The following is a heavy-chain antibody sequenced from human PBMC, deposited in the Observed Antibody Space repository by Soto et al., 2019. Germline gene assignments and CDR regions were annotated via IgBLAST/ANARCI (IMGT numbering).Heavy chain of an antibody. V-gene: IGHV3-53*01. CDR1: GFTVSSNS. D-gene: IGHD3-10*02. CDR2: IFSAANT. J-gene: IGHJ4*02. Sequence: PGGSLRLSCAASGFTVSSNSLSWVRQAPGKGLEWVSVIFSAANTHYADSVKGRFTISRDNSKDTVFLQMNSLRAEDTAVYYCAITGAGYYVVWGQGTPVTVSS. CDR3: AITGAGYYVV.